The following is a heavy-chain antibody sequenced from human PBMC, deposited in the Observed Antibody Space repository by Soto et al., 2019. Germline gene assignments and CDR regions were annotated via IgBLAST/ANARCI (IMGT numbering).Heavy chain of an antibody. CDR1: GFSLSTRGMC. V-gene: IGHV2-70*11. D-gene: IGHD2-15*01. Sequence: SGPTLVNPTQTLTLTCTFSGFSLSTRGMCVSWIRQPPGKALEWLARIDWDDDKYYSTSLKTRLTISKDTSKNQVFLTMTNMDPVDTATYYCAGTRPRYCSGGSCSHAFDIWGKGRMVTVSS. CDR2: IDWDDDK. J-gene: IGHJ3*02. CDR3: AGTRPRYCSGGSCSHAFDI.